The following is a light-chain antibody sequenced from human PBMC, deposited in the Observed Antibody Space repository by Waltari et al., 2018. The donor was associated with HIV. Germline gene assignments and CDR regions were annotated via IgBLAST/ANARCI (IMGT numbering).Light chain of an antibody. CDR2: DTS. V-gene: IGKV3-15*01. CDR3: QQYNNWPPWT. Sequence: EIVMTQSPATLSVSPGERATLSCKASQSLSSNLAWYQQRPGQAPRLLIFDTSSRATGIPARFSGTGSGTEFTLTISDLQSEDFAVYYCQQYNNWPPWTFGQGTKVEI. J-gene: IGKJ1*01. CDR1: QSLSSN.